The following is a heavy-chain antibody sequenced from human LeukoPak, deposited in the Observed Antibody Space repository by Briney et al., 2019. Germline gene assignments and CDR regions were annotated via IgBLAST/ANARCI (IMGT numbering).Heavy chain of an antibody. D-gene: IGHD6-19*01. J-gene: IGHJ4*02. CDR1: GFTFSSYG. Sequence: PGRSLRLSCAASGFTFSSYGMHWVRQAPGKGLEWVAVISYDGSNKYYADSVKGRFTISRDNSKNTLYLQMNSLRAEDTAVYYCAREQAHEKAGKGSFDYWGQGTLVTVSS. CDR2: ISYDGSNK. V-gene: IGHV3-30*03. CDR3: AREQAHEKAGKGSFDY.